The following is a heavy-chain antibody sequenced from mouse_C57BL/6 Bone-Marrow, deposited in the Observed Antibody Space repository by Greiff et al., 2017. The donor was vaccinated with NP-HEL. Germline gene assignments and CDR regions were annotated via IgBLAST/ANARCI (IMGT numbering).Heavy chain of an antibody. CDR2: INPSSGYT. D-gene: IGHD1-1*01. CDR1: GYTFTSYT. CDR3: ARSYYYGSSYGAY. V-gene: IGHV1-4*01. Sequence: VQLQESGAELARPGASVKMSCKASGYTFTSYTMHWVKQRPGQGLEWIGNINPSSGYTKYNQKFKDKATLTADKSSSTAYMQLSSLTSEDSAVYYCARSYYYGSSYGAYWGQGTLATVSA. J-gene: IGHJ3*01.